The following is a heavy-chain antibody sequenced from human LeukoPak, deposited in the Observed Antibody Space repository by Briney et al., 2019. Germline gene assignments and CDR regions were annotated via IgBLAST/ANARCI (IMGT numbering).Heavy chain of an antibody. CDR1: GGSFSGYY. CDR2: INHSGRT. Sequence: PSETLSLTCAVHGGSFSGYYWSWIRQPPGKGLEWIGQINHSGRTNCNPSLESRLTISLDTSNNHLSLNLRSVAAADTAVYYCARGGFSSGRRTDFWGQGTLVTVSS. J-gene: IGHJ4*02. D-gene: IGHD6-19*01. CDR3: ARGGFSSGRRTDF. V-gene: IGHV4-34*01.